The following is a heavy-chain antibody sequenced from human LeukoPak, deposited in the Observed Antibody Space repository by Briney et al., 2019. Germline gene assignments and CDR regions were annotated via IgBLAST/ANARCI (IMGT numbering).Heavy chain of an antibody. CDR1: GGSISSYY. CDR3: ARLHAASFDY. D-gene: IGHD2-15*01. CDR2: IYYSGST. J-gene: IGHJ4*02. V-gene: IGHV4-59*08. Sequence: SETLSLTCTVSGGSISSYYSSWIRQPPGKGLEWIGYIYYSGSTNYNPPLKSRVTISVDTSKKQFSLKLSSVTAADTAVYYCARLHAASFDYWGQGTLVTVSS.